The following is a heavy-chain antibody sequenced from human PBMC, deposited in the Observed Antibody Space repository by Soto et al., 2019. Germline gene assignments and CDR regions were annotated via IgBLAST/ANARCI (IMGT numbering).Heavy chain of an antibody. CDR1: GFTFSRYA. Sequence: GGSLRLSCAASGFTFSRYAMSWVRQSPGKGLEWVSAISGSGDSTYYADSVKGRFTISRDNSKNTLYLQMNSLGADDTAIYYCAKGHSSGWYYLLWFDYWGQGTLVTVSS. CDR3: AKGHSSGWYYLLWFDY. D-gene: IGHD6-19*01. V-gene: IGHV3-23*01. CDR2: ISGSGDST. J-gene: IGHJ4*02.